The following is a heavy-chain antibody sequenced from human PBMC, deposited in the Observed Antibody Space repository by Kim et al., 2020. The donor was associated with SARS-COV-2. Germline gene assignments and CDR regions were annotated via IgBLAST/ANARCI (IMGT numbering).Heavy chain of an antibody. CDR3: ARVRGGGSSGWSNWFDP. Sequence: ASVKVSCKASGYTFTSYAMHWVRQAPGQRLEWMGWINAGNGNTKYSQKFQGRVTITRDTSASTAYMELSSLRSEDTAVYYCARVRGGGSSGWSNWFDPWGQGTLVTVSS. CDR1: GYTFTSYA. D-gene: IGHD6-19*01. CDR2: INAGNGNT. V-gene: IGHV1-3*01. J-gene: IGHJ5*02.